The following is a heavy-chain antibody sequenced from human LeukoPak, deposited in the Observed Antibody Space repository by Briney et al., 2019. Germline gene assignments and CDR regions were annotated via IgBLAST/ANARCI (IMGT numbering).Heavy chain of an antibody. Sequence: GGSLRLSCAASGFTVSSNYMSWVRQAPGKGLEWVSVLYSGGYTYYADSVKGRFTISRDNSKNTLYLQMNSLRAEDTAVYYCARLREIPVFGVVTKSTSYFDYWGQGTLVTVSS. CDR1: GFTVSSNY. V-gene: IGHV3-66*01. D-gene: IGHD3-3*01. CDR3: ARLREIPVFGVVTKSTSYFDY. CDR2: LYSGGYT. J-gene: IGHJ4*02.